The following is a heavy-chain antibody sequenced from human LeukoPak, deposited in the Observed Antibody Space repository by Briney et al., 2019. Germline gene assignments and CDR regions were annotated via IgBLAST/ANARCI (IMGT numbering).Heavy chain of an antibody. V-gene: IGHV5-51*01. CDR2: IYPDDSNT. J-gene: IGHJ6*03. CDR1: GYNFPIYW. D-gene: IGHD6-13*01. CDR3: ARQGAAGKYYYYYMDV. Sequence: GGSLKISCQSSGYNFPIYWIGWVRQMPGQGLEWMGIIYPDDSNTIYGPSFQGQVTISADKSINTAYLEWSSLKASDTAIYYCARQGAAGKYYYYYMDVWGKGTTVTVSS.